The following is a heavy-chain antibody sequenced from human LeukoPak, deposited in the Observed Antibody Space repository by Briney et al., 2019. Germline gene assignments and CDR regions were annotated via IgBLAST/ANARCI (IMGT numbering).Heavy chain of an antibody. J-gene: IGHJ6*02. CDR2: INAGNGNT. V-gene: IGHV1-3*01. D-gene: IGHD2-15*01. CDR1: GYTFTTYA. Sequence: ASVKVSCKASGYTFTTYAMNWVRQAPGQRLEWMGWINAGNGNTKYSQKFQGRVTITRDTSASTAYMELSSLRSEDTAVYYCARGAAGDIYYYYGMDVWGQGTTVTVSS. CDR3: ARGAAGDIYYYYGMDV.